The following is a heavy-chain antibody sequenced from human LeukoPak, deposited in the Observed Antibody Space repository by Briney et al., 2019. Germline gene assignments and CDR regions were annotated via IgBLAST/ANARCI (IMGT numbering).Heavy chain of an antibody. CDR2: ISYDGSNK. CDR1: GFTFSSYA. V-gene: IGHV3-30-3*02. Sequence: PGRSLRLSCAASGFTFSSYAMHWVRQAPGKGLEWVAVISYDGSNKYYADSVKGRLTISRDNSKNTLYLQMNSLRAEDTAVCYCAQGSCSGGSCYYYYGMDVWGQGTTVTVSS. D-gene: IGHD2-15*01. J-gene: IGHJ6*02. CDR3: AQGSCSGGSCYYYYGMDV.